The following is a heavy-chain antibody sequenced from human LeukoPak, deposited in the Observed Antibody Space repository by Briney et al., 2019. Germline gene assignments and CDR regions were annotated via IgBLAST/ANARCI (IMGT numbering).Heavy chain of an antibody. J-gene: IGHJ4*02. CDR2: ISGGGGTT. CDR3: AKDPGSSYGGHFDY. CDR1: GFTFTTYA. V-gene: IGHV3-23*01. D-gene: IGHD6-13*01. Sequence: GGSLRLSCAASGFTFTTYAMTWVRQAPGKGLEWVSGISGGGGTTFYADSVKGRFTISRDNSKNTLYLQMNSLRAEDTAVYYCAKDPGSSYGGHFDYWGQGTLVTVSS.